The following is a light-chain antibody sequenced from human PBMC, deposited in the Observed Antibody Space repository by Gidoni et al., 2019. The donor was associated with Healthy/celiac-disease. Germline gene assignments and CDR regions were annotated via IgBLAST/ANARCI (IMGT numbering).Light chain of an antibody. CDR1: SSDVGSYNL. V-gene: IGLV2-23*01. CDR2: EGS. CDR3: SSYAGSSHVV. Sequence: QSALTPPASVSGSPGQSITISCTGTSSDVGSYNLVSWYQQHPGKAPKLMIYEGSKRPSGVSNRFSGSKSGNTASLTISGLQAEDEADYYCSSYAGSSHVVFGGGTKLTVL. J-gene: IGLJ2*01.